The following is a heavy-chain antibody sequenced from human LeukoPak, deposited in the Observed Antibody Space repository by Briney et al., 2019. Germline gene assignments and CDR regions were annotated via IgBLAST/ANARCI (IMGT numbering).Heavy chain of an antibody. Sequence: SETLSLTCAVSGYSISSGYYWGWIRQPPGKGLEWIGSIYHSGSTYYNPSLKGRVTISVDTSKNQFSLKLSSVTAADTAVYYCARIYDFWSGYLDYWGQGTLVTVSS. J-gene: IGHJ4*02. CDR3: ARIYDFWSGYLDY. D-gene: IGHD3-3*01. V-gene: IGHV4-38-2*01. CDR1: GYSISSGYY. CDR2: IYHSGST.